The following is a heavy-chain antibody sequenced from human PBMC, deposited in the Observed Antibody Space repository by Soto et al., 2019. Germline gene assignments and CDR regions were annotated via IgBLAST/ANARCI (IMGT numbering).Heavy chain of an antibody. D-gene: IGHD6-6*01. CDR2: IYYSGST. Sequence: QVQLQESGPGLVKPSETLSLTCTVSGGSISSYYWSWIRQPPGKGLEWIGYIYYSGSTNYNPSLKSRVTISVDTSKNQFSLKLSSVTAADTAVYYCARGKEYSSYLTDTTRDHYFDYWGQGTLVTVSS. CDR3: ARGKEYSSYLTDTTRDHYFDY. J-gene: IGHJ4*02. CDR1: GGSISSYY. V-gene: IGHV4-59*01.